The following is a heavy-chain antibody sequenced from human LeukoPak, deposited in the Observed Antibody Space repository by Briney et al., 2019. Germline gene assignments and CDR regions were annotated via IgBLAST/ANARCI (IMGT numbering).Heavy chain of an antibody. CDR2: LRGDGET. CDR1: GFTFSSYA. CDR3: AKASWVSSADAVL. Sequence: PGGSLTLSCAASGFTFSSYAMSWVRQAPARGLEWVSSLRGDGETFYADSVKCRFTLSRDHSRNTVYLHLNNLRVEDTAVYYCAKASWVSSADAVLWGQGTVATVS. D-gene: IGHD3-16*01. V-gene: IGHV3-23*01. J-gene: IGHJ4*02.